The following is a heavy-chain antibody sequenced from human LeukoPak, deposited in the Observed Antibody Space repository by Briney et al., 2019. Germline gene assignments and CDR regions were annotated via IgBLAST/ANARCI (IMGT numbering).Heavy chain of an antibody. CDR1: GGSISSSSYY. J-gene: IGHJ1*01. CDR2: IYYSGST. D-gene: IGHD6-13*01. CDR3: ASGVISRSWYGYFQH. Sequence: SETLSLTCTVSGGSISSSSYYWGWIRQPPGKGLEWIGSIYYSGSTYYNPSLKSRVTISVDTSKNQFSLKLSSVTAADTAVYYCASGVISRSWYGYFQHWGQGTLVTVSS. V-gene: IGHV4-39*01.